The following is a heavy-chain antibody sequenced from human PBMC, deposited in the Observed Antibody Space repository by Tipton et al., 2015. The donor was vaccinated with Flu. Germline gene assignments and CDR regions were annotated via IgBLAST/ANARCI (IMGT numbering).Heavy chain of an antibody. J-gene: IGHJ5*02. D-gene: IGHD3-3*01. CDR3: ARGRVGYDFWSGPSHGGWFDP. V-gene: IGHV4-34*01. CDR1: GGSFSGYY. Sequence: TLSLTCAVYGGSFSGYYWSWIRQPPGKGLEWIGEINHSGSTNYNPSLKSRVTISVDTSKNQFSLKLSSVTAADTAVYYCARGRVGYDFWSGPSHGGWFDPWGQGTLVTVSS. CDR2: INHSGST.